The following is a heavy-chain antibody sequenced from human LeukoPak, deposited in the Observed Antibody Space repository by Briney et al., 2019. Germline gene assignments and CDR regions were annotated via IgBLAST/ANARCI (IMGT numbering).Heavy chain of an antibody. CDR3: ASYKTYYDSSGNPFDY. J-gene: IGHJ4*02. Sequence: PSETLSLTCAVSGYSISSGYYWGWTRQPPGKGLEWIGSIYHNGNTYYNSSLKSRVTISADTSENQFSLKLSSVTAADTAVYYCASYKTYYDSSGNPFDYWGQGTLVTVSS. V-gene: IGHV4-38-2*01. D-gene: IGHD3-22*01. CDR2: IYHNGNT. CDR1: GYSISSGYY.